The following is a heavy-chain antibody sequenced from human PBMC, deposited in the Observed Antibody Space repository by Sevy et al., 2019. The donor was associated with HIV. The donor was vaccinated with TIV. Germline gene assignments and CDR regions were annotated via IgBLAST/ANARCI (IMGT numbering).Heavy chain of an antibody. CDR1: GGTFSSYA. Sequence: SVKVSCKASGGTFSSYAISWVRQAPGQGLEWMGGIIPIFGKANYAQKFQCRVTITADESKSTAYMELSSLRSEDTAVYYCAGAYGSGSYYNGFDYWGQGTLVTVSS. CDR2: IIPIFGKA. CDR3: AGAYGSGSYYNGFDY. D-gene: IGHD3-10*01. J-gene: IGHJ4*02. V-gene: IGHV1-69*13.